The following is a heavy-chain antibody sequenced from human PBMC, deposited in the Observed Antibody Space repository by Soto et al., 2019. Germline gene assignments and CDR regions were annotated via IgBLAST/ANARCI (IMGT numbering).Heavy chain of an antibody. Sequence: PADPLTLTCAFSASSISSTNLCGWFRQPPGEGLEWIGEIYHSRSNNYNPSLKSRVTISVDKSKNQFSLKLSSVTAADTAVYYCARGGIAVAGFDYLGQGTLVPGS. V-gene: IGHV4-4*02. CDR3: ARGGIAVAGFDY. J-gene: IGHJ4*02. D-gene: IGHD6-19*01. CDR1: ASSISSTNL. CDR2: IYHSRSN.